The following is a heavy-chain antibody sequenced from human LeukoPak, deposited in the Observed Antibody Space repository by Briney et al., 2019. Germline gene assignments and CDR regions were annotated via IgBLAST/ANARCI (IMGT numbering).Heavy chain of an antibody. CDR1: GGSFSGYY. V-gene: IGHV4-34*01. Sequence: SETLSLTCAVYGGSFSGYYWGWIRQPPGKGLEWIGEINHSGSTNYNPSLKSRVTISVDTSKNQFSLKLSSVTAADTAVYYCASVPGTSIAAATLANWFDPWGQGTLVTVSS. D-gene: IGHD6-13*01. CDR2: INHSGST. CDR3: ASVPGTSIAAATLANWFDP. J-gene: IGHJ5*02.